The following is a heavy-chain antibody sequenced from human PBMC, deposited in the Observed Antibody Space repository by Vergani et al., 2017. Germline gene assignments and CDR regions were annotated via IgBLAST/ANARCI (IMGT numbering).Heavy chain of an antibody. CDR2: INHSGST. CDR3: ARDYYYDSSGYCN. J-gene: IGHJ4*02. D-gene: IGHD3-22*01. CDR1: GGSFSGYY. Sequence: QVQLQQWGAGLLKPSETLSLTCAVYGGSFSGYYWSWIRQPPGKGLEWIGEINHSGSTNYNPSLKSRVTISVDTSKNQFSLKLSSVTAADTAVYYCARDYYYDSSGYCNWGQGTLVTVSS. V-gene: IGHV4-34*01.